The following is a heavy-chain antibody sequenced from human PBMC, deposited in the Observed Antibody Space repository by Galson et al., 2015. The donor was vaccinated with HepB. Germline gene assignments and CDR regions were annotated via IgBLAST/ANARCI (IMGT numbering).Heavy chain of an antibody. V-gene: IGHV3-53*01. CDR1: GFSVSTNF. CDR2: IYSGGSA. J-gene: IGHJ4*02. CDR3: ARNYADSWVEDDAYSAS. D-gene: IGHD4-17*01. Sequence: SLRLSCAASGFSVSTNFMSWVRQAPGKGLEWVSLIYSGGSAFYADSVKGRFTISRDNSKNTVYLEMSSLRAEDTAVYYCARNYADSWVEDDAYSASWGQGTLVTVSS.